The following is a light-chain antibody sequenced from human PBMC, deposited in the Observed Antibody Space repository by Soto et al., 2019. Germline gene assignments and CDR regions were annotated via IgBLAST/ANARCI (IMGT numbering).Light chain of an antibody. CDR2: DAS. V-gene: IGKV3-11*01. CDR3: QQRSNWPLT. Sequence: DIGLTQSAANLCLCPGERGSLXCRASQSVSSFLAWYQQKPGQAPRHLISDASNKAHGSPARFSGSGSATDFTRTINSREPDDFAVYYGQQRSNWPLTFGGGTKVDI. CDR1: QSVSSF. J-gene: IGKJ4*01.